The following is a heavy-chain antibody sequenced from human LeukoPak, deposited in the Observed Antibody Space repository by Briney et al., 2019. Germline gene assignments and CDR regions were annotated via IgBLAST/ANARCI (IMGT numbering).Heavy chain of an antibody. J-gene: IGHJ4*02. Sequence: SETLSLTCTVSGGSISSYYWSWIRQPAGKGLEWIGRMYTSGSTNYNPSLKSRVSMSVDTSKNHFSLKLSSVTAADTAVYYCARGIYGEILGYYWGQGTLVTVSS. D-gene: IGHD3-10*01. CDR1: GGSISSYY. CDR2: MYTSGST. CDR3: ARGIYGEILGYY. V-gene: IGHV4-4*07.